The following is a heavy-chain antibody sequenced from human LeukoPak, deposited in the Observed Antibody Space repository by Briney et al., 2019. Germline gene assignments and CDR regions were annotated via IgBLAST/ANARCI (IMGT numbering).Heavy chain of an antibody. CDR1: GFTFSDYY. CDR2: ISSISSYT. J-gene: IGHJ4*02. Sequence: KPGGSLRLSCAASGFTFSDYYTSWIRQAPGKGLEWVSYISSISSYTNYADSVRGRFTISRDNAKNSLYLQMNSLRAEDTAVYYCARDLYCSSTSCYGPMGYYFDYWGQGTLVTVSS. D-gene: IGHD2-2*01. CDR3: ARDLYCSSTSCYGPMGYYFDY. V-gene: IGHV3-11*05.